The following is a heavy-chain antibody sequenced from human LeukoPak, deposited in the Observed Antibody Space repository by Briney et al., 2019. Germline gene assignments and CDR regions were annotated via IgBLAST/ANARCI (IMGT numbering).Heavy chain of an antibody. CDR2: ISGVGGST. CDR1: GFTFDDYA. Sequence: RTGGSLRLSCAASGFTFDDYAMHWVRQTPGKGLEWVSLISGVGGSTYYTDSVRGRFTISRDNSQNSLYLQMNSLTTEDTAFYFCAKDLTISGSAWFDPWAREPWSPSPQ. CDR3: AKDLTISGSAWFDP. J-gene: IGHJ5*02. V-gene: IGHV3-43*02. D-gene: IGHD3-10*01.